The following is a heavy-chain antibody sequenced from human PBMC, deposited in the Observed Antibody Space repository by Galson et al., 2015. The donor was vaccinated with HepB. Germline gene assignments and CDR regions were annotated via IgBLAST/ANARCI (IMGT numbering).Heavy chain of an antibody. Sequence: SLRLSCAASGFTFSSYGMHWVRQAPGKGLEWVAFIRYDGSNKYYADSVKGRFTISRDNSKNTLYLQMNSLRAEDTAVYYCAKRGEPTGIAVAVGAFDIWGQGTMVTVSS. V-gene: IGHV3-30*02. J-gene: IGHJ3*02. CDR2: IRYDGSNK. CDR1: GFTFSSYG. CDR3: AKRGEPTGIAVAVGAFDI. D-gene: IGHD6-19*01.